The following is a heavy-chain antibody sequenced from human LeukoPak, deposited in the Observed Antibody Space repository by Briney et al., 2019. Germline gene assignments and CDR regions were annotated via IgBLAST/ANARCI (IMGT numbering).Heavy chain of an antibody. CDR1: GFTFSSYA. CDR3: AKQPRYYYDSSGYYYYY. J-gene: IGHJ4*02. V-gene: IGHV3-23*01. Sequence: GGSPRLSCAASGFTFSSYAMSWVRQAPGKGLEWVSAISGSGGSTYYADSVKGRFTISRDNSKNTLYLQMNSLRAEDTAVYYCAKQPRYYYDSSGYYYYYWGQGTLVTVSS. D-gene: IGHD3-22*01. CDR2: ISGSGGST.